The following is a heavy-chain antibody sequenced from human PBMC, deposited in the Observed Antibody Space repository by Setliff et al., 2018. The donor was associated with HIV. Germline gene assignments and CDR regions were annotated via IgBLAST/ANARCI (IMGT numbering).Heavy chain of an antibody. Sequence: PSETLSLTCAVSGASVRSPTWWSWVRQAPGKGLEWVGEAFHSGSTNYNPSLKSRLTISVDKSKDQLSLKLTSVTAADTALYYCARGGGYYKLDYWGRGTLVTVSS. CDR1: GASVRSPTW. J-gene: IGHJ4*02. D-gene: IGHD3-10*01. CDR3: ARGGGYYKLDY. V-gene: IGHV4-4*02. CDR2: AFHSGST.